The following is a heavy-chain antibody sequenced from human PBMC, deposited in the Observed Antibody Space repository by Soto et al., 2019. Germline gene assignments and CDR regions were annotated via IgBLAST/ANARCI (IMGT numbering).Heavy chain of an antibody. Sequence: PSETLSLTCTVSGGSISSYYWSWIRQPPGKGLEWIGYIYYSGSTNYNPSLKSRVTISVDTSKNQFSLKLSSVTAADTAVYYCAGDVSGYYFDYWGQGTLVTVSS. J-gene: IGHJ4*02. CDR2: IYYSGST. D-gene: IGHD5-12*01. CDR1: GGSISSYY. CDR3: AGDVSGYYFDY. V-gene: IGHV4-59*01.